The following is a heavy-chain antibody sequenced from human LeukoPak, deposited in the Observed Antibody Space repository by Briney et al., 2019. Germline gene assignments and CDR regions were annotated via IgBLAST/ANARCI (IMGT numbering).Heavy chain of an antibody. CDR1: GGSIGSGGYY. CDR2: IYTSDST. D-gene: IGHD4-17*01. V-gene: IGHV4-61*09. J-gene: IGHJ4*02. CDR3: ARFSPVTTSFDY. Sequence: SQALSLTCTVSGGSIGSGGYYWSWIRQPAGKGLEWIGHIYTSDSTNYNPSLKSRVTISVDTSKNQFSLKLSSVTAADTAVYYCARFSPVTTSFDYWGQGTLVTVSS.